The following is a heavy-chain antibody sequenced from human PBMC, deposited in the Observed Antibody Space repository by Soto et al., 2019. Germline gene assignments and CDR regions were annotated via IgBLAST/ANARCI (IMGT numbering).Heavy chain of an antibody. Sequence: ASVKVSCKASGGTFSSYAISWVRQAPGQGLEWMGGIIPIFGTANYAQKFQGRVTITADKSTSTAYMELSSLRSEDTAVYYCARPRAPGYCSSTRCPNGWFDTSGQGSLVTFSS. V-gene: IGHV1-69*06. D-gene: IGHD2-2*01. J-gene: IGHJ5*02. CDR2: IIPIFGTA. CDR3: ARPRAPGYCSSTRCPNGWFDT. CDR1: GGTFSSYA.